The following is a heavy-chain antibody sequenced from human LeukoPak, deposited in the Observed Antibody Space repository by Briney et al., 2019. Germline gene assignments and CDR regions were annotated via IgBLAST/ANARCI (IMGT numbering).Heavy chain of an antibody. CDR3: LKGGWATIGPPKD. D-gene: IGHD5-24*01. Sequence: GGSLRLSCSAAGFSFRGYIMHGVRQAPGKGLEYVSTINDDGSLTYYADSVRGRFTISRDNSKNTVYLQMNNLRPDDSAVYNCLKGGWATIGPPKDWGQGTQVSVSS. V-gene: IGHV3-64D*08. CDR2: INDDGSLT. CDR1: GFSFRGYI. J-gene: IGHJ4*02.